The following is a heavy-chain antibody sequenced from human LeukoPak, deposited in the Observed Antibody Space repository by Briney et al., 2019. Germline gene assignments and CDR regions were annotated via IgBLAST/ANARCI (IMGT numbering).Heavy chain of an antibody. V-gene: IGHV1-2*02. CDR2: INPNSGGT. D-gene: IGHD2-2*03. CDR1: GYTFTGYY. CDR3: ARDGYCSSTSCYQGAFDI. J-gene: IGHJ3*02. Sequence: ASVKVSCKASGYTFTGYYMHWVRQAPGQGLEWMGWINPNSGGTNYAQKLQGRVTMTTDTSTSTAYMELRSLRSDDTAVYYCARDGYCSSTSCYQGAFDIWGQGTMVTVSS.